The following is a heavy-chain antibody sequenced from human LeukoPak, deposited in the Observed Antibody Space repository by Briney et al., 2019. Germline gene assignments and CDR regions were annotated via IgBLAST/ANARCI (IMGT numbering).Heavy chain of an antibody. CDR2: INSDGSST. Sequence: GGSLRLSCAASGFTFSSYWMHWVRPAPGKGLVWVSRINSDGSSTNYADSVKGRFTISRDNAKNTLYLQMNSLRAEDTAVYYCARSQWLDYFDYWGQGTLVTVSS. V-gene: IGHV3-74*01. D-gene: IGHD6-19*01. CDR1: GFTFSSYW. J-gene: IGHJ4*02. CDR3: ARSQWLDYFDY.